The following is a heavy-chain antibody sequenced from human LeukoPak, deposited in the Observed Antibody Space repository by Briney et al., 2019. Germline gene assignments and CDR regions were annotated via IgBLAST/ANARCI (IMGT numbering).Heavy chain of an antibody. CDR2: ISGSGGST. Sequence: GGSLRLSCTASGFTFSSYAMSWVRQAPGKGLEWVSAISGSGGSTYYADSVKDRFTISRDNSKNTLYLQMNSLRAEDTAVYYCAKDDGYYYGSGSYPGEYYFDYWGQGTLVTVSS. CDR3: AKDDGYYYGSGSYPGEYYFDY. CDR1: GFTFSSYA. D-gene: IGHD3-10*01. V-gene: IGHV3-23*01. J-gene: IGHJ4*02.